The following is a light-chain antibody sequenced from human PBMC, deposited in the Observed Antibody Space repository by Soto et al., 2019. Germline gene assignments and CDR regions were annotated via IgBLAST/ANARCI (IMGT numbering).Light chain of an antibody. Sequence: EVVLTQSPATLSVSPAERPTLSCRDSKRVSSSYLAWYQQKPGKAPRLLIYGASTRATGIPDRFSGSGSGTDFTPTISRLEPEDSAVYYCQQYGNSPITFGQGTRLEIK. CDR3: QQYGNSPIT. CDR1: KRVSSSY. CDR2: GAS. V-gene: IGKV3-20*01. J-gene: IGKJ5*01.